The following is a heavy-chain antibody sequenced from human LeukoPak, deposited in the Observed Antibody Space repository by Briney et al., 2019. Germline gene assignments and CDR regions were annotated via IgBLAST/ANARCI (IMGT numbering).Heavy chain of an antibody. Sequence: PGGSLRLSCAASGFTFSSYWMSWVRQAPGEGLEWVANIKQDGSEKYYVDSVKGRFTISRDNAKNSLYLQMNSLRAEDTAVYYCARVRDCGGDCYNYYFDYWGQGTLVTVSS. D-gene: IGHD2-21*02. J-gene: IGHJ4*02. V-gene: IGHV3-7*01. CDR3: ARVRDCGGDCYNYYFDY. CDR1: GFTFSSYW. CDR2: IKQDGSEK.